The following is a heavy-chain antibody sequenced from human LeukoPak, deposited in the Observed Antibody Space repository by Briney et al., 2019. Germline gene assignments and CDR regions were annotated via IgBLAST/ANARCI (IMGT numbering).Heavy chain of an antibody. CDR3: ARDGPTIAAAGTFDY. Sequence: GGSLRLSCAASGFTFSSYAMHWVRQAPGKGLEWVAVISYDGSNKYYADSVKGRFTISRDNSKNTLYLQMNSLRAEDTAVYYCARDGPTIAAAGTFDYWGQGTLVTVSS. CDR1: GFTFSSYA. J-gene: IGHJ4*02. CDR2: ISYDGSNK. V-gene: IGHV3-30-3*01. D-gene: IGHD6-13*01.